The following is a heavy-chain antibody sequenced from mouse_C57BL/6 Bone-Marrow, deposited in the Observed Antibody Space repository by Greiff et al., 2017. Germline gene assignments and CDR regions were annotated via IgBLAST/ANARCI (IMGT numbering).Heavy chain of an antibody. CDR2: ISGGGGNT. D-gene: IGHD1-1*01. CDR3: ARRVVDAMDY. V-gene: IGHV5-9*01. J-gene: IGHJ4*01. Sequence: EVKVVESGGGLVKPGGSLKLSCAASGFTFSSYTMSWVRQTPEKRLEWVATISGGGGNTYYPDSVKGRFTISRDNAKNTLYLQMSSLRSEDTALYYCARRVVDAMDYWGQGTSVTVSS. CDR1: GFTFSSYT.